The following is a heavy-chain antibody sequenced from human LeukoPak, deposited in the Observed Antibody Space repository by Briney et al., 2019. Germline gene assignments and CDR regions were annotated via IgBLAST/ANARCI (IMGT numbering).Heavy chain of an antibody. Sequence: GGSLRLSCAASGFTVSSNYMSWVRQAPGKGLEWVSGITGSGDNIYNADSVKGRFTISRDNSKDTLWLQMNSLRAEDTAVYYCAKHRDGYIHYWGQGTLVTVSS. D-gene: IGHD5-24*01. CDR3: AKHRDGYIHY. J-gene: IGHJ4*02. CDR1: GFTVSSNY. CDR2: ITGSGDNI. V-gene: IGHV3-23*01.